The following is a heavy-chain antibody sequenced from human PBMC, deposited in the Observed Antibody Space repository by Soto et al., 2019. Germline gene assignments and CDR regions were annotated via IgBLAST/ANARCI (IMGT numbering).Heavy chain of an antibody. CDR1: GGSISSYY. Sequence: QVQLQESGPGLVKPSETLSLTCTVSGGSISSYYWSWIRQPPGKGLEWIGYIYYSGSTNYNPSLRRRVTISVDTSKNQFSLKLSSVTAADPAVYYCARGGAAGTPLQANWFDPWRQGTLVTFSS. V-gene: IGHV4-59*01. J-gene: IGHJ5*02. D-gene: IGHD6-13*01. CDR3: ARGGAAGTPLQANWFDP. CDR2: IYYSGST.